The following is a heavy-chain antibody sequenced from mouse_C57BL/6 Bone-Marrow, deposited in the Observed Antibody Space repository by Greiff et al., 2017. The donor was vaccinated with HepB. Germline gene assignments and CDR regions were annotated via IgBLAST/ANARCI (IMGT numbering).Heavy chain of an antibody. D-gene: IGHD1-1*01. CDR1: GYTFTSYG. J-gene: IGHJ2*03. Sequence: QVHVKQSGAELARPGASVKLSCKASGYTFTSYGISWVKQTPGQGLEWIGEIYTRSGNTYYNEKFKGKATMTTNKSSSTAYMELRSLTYEDSAVYVCARSITRVVDYWCRGTSPTVSA. V-gene: IGHV1-81*01. CDR2: IYTRSGNT. CDR3: ARSITRVVDY.